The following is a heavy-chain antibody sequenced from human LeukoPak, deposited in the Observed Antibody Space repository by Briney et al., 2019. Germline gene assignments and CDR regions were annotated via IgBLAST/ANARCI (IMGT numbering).Heavy chain of an antibody. D-gene: IGHD1-26*01. CDR1: GFTFSSYW. V-gene: IGHV3-7*01. CDR2: IKQDGSEQ. CDR3: ARRYSGTYRIDY. Sequence: GGSLRLSCAASGFTFSSYWMTWVRQAPGKGLEWVANIKQDGSEQSYVDSVEGRFTISRDNAKNSLYLQMSSLRAEDTAVYYCARRYSGTYRIDYWGQGTLVTVSS. J-gene: IGHJ4*02.